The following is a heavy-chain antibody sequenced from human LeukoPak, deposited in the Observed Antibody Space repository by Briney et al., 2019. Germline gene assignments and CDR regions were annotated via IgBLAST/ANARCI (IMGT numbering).Heavy chain of an antibody. D-gene: IGHD6-19*01. CDR1: GFTFSSHW. Sequence: GGSLRLSCAASGFTFSSHWMHWVRQAPGKGMVWVSRMNTDGSSINYADSVKGRFTISRDNAKNSLYLQMNSLRAEDTAVYFCTTGYSSGWYNEGNYWGQGTLVTVSS. V-gene: IGHV3-74*01. CDR2: MNTDGSSI. J-gene: IGHJ4*02. CDR3: TTGYSSGWYNEGNY.